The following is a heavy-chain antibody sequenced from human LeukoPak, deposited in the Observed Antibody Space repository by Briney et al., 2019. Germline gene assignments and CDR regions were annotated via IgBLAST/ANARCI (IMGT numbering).Heavy chain of an antibody. CDR3: VKDAYYLDCSTYLVHSDF. CDR2: ISGNGVAT. D-gene: IGHD3-22*01. Sequence: GGSLRLSCGASVFTFSRSAMNWLRQAPGKGLEWVAAISGNGVATYYADSAKGRFNISRDNTNNTLFLQMNSMRTEDTAIYYCVKDAYYLDCSTYLVHSDFWGQGTLVTVSS. V-gene: IGHV3-23*01. CDR1: VFTFSRSA. J-gene: IGHJ4*02.